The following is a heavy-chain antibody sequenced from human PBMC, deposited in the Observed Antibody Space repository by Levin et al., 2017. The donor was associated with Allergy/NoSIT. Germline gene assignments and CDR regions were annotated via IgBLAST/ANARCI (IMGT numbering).Heavy chain of an antibody. Sequence: QTGESLKISCAASGFTFSNYNMNWVRQAPGKGLEWVSYISSRGTPIYYADSVKGRLSISRDNAKNSLYLQMNSLRDEDTAVYFCAREGPFYYDSSPLLGFESWGQGTLVTVSS. CDR3: AREGPFYYDSSPLLGFES. V-gene: IGHV3-48*02. CDR2: ISSRGTPI. D-gene: IGHD3-22*01. J-gene: IGHJ4*02. CDR1: GFTFSNYN.